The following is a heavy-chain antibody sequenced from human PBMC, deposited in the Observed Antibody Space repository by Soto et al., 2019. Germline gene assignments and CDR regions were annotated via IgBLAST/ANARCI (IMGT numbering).Heavy chain of an antibody. CDR3: ARDADDFWSAQRGMDV. V-gene: IGHV1-18*04. CDR1: GYTFTSYG. Sequence: ASVKVSCKASGYTFTSYGISWVRQAPGQGLEWMGWISAYNGNTNYAQKLQGRVTMTTDTSTSTAYMELRSLRSDDTAVYYCARDADDFWSAQRGMDVWGQGTTVTVSS. D-gene: IGHD3-3*01. CDR2: ISAYNGNT. J-gene: IGHJ6*02.